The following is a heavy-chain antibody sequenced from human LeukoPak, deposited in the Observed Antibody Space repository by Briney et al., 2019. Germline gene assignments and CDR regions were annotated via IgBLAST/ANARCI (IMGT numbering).Heavy chain of an antibody. CDR3: ARRSIAARYNWFDP. Sequence: GGSLRLSCAASGFTFSSYAIHWVRQAPGKGLEWVAVISYDGSNKYYADSVKGRFTIPRDNSKNTLYLQMNSLRAEDTAVYYCARRSIAARYNWFDPWGQGTLVTVSS. CDR2: ISYDGSNK. J-gene: IGHJ5*02. V-gene: IGHV3-30-3*01. D-gene: IGHD6-6*01. CDR1: GFTFSSYA.